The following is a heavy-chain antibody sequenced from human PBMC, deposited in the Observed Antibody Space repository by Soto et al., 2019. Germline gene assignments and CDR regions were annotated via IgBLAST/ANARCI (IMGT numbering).Heavy chain of an antibody. J-gene: IGHJ6*02. D-gene: IGHD6-13*01. V-gene: IGHV3-30*18. CDR1: GFTFSSYG. Sequence: GGSLRLSCAASGFTFSSYGMHWVRQAPGKGLEWVAVISYDGSSKYYADSVKGRFTISRDNSKNTLYLQMNSLRAEDTAVYYCAKGSPYSSSWHYYYYYGMDVWGQGTTVTVSS. CDR2: ISYDGSSK. CDR3: AKGSPYSSSWHYYYYYGMDV.